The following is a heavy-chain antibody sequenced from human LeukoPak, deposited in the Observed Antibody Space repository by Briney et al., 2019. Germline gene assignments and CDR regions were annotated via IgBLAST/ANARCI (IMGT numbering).Heavy chain of an antibody. D-gene: IGHD5-12*01. CDR1: GASINDFY. CDR2: VCYGGST. V-gene: IGHV4-59*01. Sequence: SETLSLTCAVSGASINDFYWTWIRQPPGKGLEWIGYVCYGGSTNYNPSLKSRVSMSVDTSKNQFFLTLTSVTVADTAFYYCARGGIRGYSAFDNLDFWGLGTHVTVSS. CDR3: ARGGIRGYSAFDNLDF. J-gene: IGHJ4*02.